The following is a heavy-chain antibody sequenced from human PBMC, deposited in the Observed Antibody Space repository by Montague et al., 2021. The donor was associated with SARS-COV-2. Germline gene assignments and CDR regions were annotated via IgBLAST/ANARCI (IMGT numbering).Heavy chain of an antibody. J-gene: IGHJ4*02. D-gene: IGHD5-12*01. Sequence: SETLSLTCAVYGASSSNYYWSWIRQSPGKGLEWVGEINHSGYTDYNPSLESRLTISLDSSKKQFPLKVTSVTAADTAIYYCASAPRYSFGFWAYWGQGTLVSVSS. CDR2: INHSGYT. CDR3: ASAPRYSFGFWAY. CDR1: GASSSNYY. V-gene: IGHV4-34*01.